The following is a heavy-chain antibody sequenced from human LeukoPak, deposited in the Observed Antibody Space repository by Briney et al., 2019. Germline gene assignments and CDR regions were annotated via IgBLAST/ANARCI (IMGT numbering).Heavy chain of an antibody. CDR2: INPGGSST. D-gene: IGHD3-22*01. Sequence: ASVKVSCKASGYTFTSYYMHWVRQAPGQGLEWMGIINPGGSSTSYAQKFQGRVTMSRDTSTSTVYMELSSLRSEDTAVYYCARAAAYYDSSGYYSTYYFDYWGQGTLVTVSS. CDR3: ARAAAYYDSSGYYSTYYFDY. CDR1: GYTFTSYY. J-gene: IGHJ4*02. V-gene: IGHV1-46*01.